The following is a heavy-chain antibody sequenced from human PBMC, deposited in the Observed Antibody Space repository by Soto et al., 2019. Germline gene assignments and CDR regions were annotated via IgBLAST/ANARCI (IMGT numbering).Heavy chain of an antibody. Sequence: GESLKISCKGSGYSFATNWIGWVRQRPGKGLEWMGIISPDDSDTRYGPSVQGQVTISADKSISTAYLQWSSLKASDTAMYYCARLQGDCSGGSCPYYYYYDMDVWGQGTTVTVSS. CDR2: ISPDDSDT. V-gene: IGHV5-51*01. CDR1: GYSFATNW. CDR3: ARLQGDCSGGSCPYYYYYDMDV. J-gene: IGHJ6*02. D-gene: IGHD2-15*01.